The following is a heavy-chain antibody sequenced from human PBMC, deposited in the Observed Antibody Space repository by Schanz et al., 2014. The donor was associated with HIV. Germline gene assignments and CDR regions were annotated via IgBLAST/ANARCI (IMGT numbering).Heavy chain of an antibody. CDR2: ISWNSDSK. CDR3: AKDRGVVSGMVTNYYYGMDV. D-gene: IGHD5-18*01. J-gene: IGHJ6*02. CDR1: FSIFDESS. V-gene: IGHV3-9*01. Sequence: RRVESGGGLVQPGRSLRLSFAASFSIFDESSLPFSLPSPGKGLEWVSGISWNSDSKGYADSVKGRFTISRDNAKNSLYRQMNSLRAEDTALYYCAKDRGVVSGMVTNYYYGMDVWGQGTTVTVSS.